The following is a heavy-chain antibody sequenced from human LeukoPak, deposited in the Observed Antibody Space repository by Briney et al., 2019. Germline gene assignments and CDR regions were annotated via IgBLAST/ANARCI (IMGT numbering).Heavy chain of an antibody. CDR3: VKDLYDYGGYSDAFDI. CDR2: ISSNGGST. V-gene: IGHV3-64D*06. Sequence: PGGSLRISCSASGFTFSSYAMHWVRQAPGKGLEYVSAISSNGGSTYYADSVKGRFTISRDNSKNTLYLQMSSLRAEDTAVYYCVKDLYDYGGYSDAFDIWGQGTMVTVSS. D-gene: IGHD4-17*01. J-gene: IGHJ3*02. CDR1: GFTFSSYA.